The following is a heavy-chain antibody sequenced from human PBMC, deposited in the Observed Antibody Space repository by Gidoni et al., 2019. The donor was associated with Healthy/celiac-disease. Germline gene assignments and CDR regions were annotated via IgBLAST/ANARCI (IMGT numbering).Heavy chain of an antibody. CDR2: ILYDGSNK. CDR3: ARDRDSSSWFGAFDI. J-gene: IGHJ3*02. D-gene: IGHD6-13*01. V-gene: IGHV3-33*01. Sequence: QVQLVESGGGVVQPGRSLRLSCAASGFTFSSYGMHWVRQAPGKGLEWVAVILYDGSNKYYADSVKGRFTISRDNSKNTLYLQMNSLRAEDTAVYYCARDRDSSSWFGAFDIWGQGTMVTVSS. CDR1: GFTFSSYG.